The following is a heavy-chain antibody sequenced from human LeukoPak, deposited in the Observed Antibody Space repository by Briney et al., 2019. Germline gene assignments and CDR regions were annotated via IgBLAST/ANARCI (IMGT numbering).Heavy chain of an antibody. Sequence: GRSLRLSCAASGFTFSSYGMNWVRQAPGKGLEWISYISSSGSTIYYADSVKGRFTFSRDNAKNSLYLQMNSLRAEDTSVYYCARDAQSMAAEIDYWGQGTLVTVSS. CDR1: GFTFSSYG. CDR3: ARDAQSMAAEIDY. V-gene: IGHV3-48*04. D-gene: IGHD6-13*01. CDR2: ISSSGSTI. J-gene: IGHJ4*02.